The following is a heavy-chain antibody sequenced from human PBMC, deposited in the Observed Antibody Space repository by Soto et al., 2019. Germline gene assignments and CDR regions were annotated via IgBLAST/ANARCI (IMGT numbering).Heavy chain of an antibody. J-gene: IGHJ2*01. CDR2: GYHSVSI. D-gene: IGHD3-16*01. CDR3: ARAFAGFGAYWYFDL. Sequence: TETLSLTCTVSGGSITDYYWSWIRQPPGKALEWIGYGYHSVSIHYNPSLKTRVTISVDTSENQFSLRLSSVTAADTAVYYCARAFAGFGAYWYFDLWGRGTLVTVSS. V-gene: IGHV4-59*01. CDR1: GGSITDYY.